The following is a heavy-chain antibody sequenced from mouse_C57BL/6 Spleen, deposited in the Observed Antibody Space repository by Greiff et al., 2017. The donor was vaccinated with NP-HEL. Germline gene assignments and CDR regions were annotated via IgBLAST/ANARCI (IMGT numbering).Heavy chain of an antibody. CDR3: ARVSDY. J-gene: IGHJ2*01. CDR1: GYTFTSYW. Sequence: VQLQQPGAELVKPGASVKLSCKASGYTFTSYWMQWVKQRPGQGLEWIGEIDPSDSYTNYNQKFKGKATLTVDTSSSTAYMQLSSLTSEDSAVYYCARVSDYWGQGTTLTVSS. V-gene: IGHV1-50*01. CDR2: IDPSDSYT.